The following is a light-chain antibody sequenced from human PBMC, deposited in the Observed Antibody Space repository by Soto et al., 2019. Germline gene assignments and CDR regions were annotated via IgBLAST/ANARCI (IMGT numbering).Light chain of an antibody. CDR2: GAS. CDR1: QSVSSD. CDR3: HQYNIWPPWT. J-gene: IGKJ1*01. Sequence: EIVMTQSPATLSVSPGERATLSCRASQSVSSDLAWYQQKPGQAPRLLIYGASTRATGIPARVSGSGSGTEFTLTLSSLQSEDCAVYYCHQYNIWPPWTFGPQTQVEI. V-gene: IGKV3-15*01.